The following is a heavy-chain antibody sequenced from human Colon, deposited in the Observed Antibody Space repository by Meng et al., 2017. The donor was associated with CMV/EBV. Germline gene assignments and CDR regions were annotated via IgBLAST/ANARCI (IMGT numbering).Heavy chain of an antibody. Sequence: QVPLVQSGAYVKKPGPSVKVSCKVSGSTLTDLSIHLLRPAPGEGLEWMGGFDPEDGETIYAQKFQGRVTMTEDTSTDTAYMELSSLRSEDTAVYYCATVRPSTWKLEYWGQGTLVTVSS. V-gene: IGHV1-24*01. D-gene: IGHD1-1*01. J-gene: IGHJ4*02. CDR2: FDPEDGET. CDR3: ATVRPSTWKLEY. CDR1: GSTLTDLS.